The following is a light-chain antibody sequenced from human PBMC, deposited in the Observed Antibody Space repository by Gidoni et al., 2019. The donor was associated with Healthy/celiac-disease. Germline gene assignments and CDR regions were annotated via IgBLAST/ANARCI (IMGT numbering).Light chain of an antibody. CDR1: QDISNY. CDR3: QLYDNLPQELT. CDR2: DAS. J-gene: IGKJ4*01. Sequence: DVQLTQSPSSLSASVGDRVPIPCQASQDISNYLNWYQQKTGKAPKLLIYDASNLETGVPSMFSGSGAGTDFTFTISSLQPEDMASYYCQLYDNLPQELTFGGGTKVEIK. V-gene: IGKV1-33*01.